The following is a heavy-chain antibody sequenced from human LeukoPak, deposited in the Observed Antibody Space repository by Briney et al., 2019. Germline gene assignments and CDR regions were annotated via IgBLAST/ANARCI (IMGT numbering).Heavy chain of an antibody. J-gene: IGHJ4*02. CDR2: IYYSGST. Sequence: PSETLSLTCTVSGGSISSSSYYWGWIRQPPGKGLEWIGSIYYSGSTYYNPSLKSRVTISVDTSKNQFSLKLSSVTAADTAVYYCARVEAQRLWTGQTTDYWGQGTLVTVSS. CDR1: GGSISSSSYY. D-gene: IGHD3/OR15-3a*01. CDR3: ARVEAQRLWTGQTTDY. V-gene: IGHV4-39*07.